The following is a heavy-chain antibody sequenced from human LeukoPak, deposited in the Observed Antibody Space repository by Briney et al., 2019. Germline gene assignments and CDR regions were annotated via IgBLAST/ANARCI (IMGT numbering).Heavy chain of an antibody. CDR3: AKALGDRDWNYEGDYYYYMDV. V-gene: IGHV3-66*02. J-gene: IGHJ6*03. CDR2: IYSGGST. CDR1: GFTVSNNY. Sequence: PGGSLRLSCAASGFTVSNNYMSWVRQAPGKGLEWVSVIYSGGSTYYADSVKGRFTISRDNSKNTLYLQMNSLRAEDTAVYYCAKALGDRDWNYEGDYYYYMDVWGKGTTVTVSS. D-gene: IGHD1-7*01.